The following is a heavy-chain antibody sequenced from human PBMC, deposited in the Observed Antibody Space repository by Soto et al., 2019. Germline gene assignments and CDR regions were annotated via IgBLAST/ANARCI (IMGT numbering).Heavy chain of an antibody. CDR3: AGEVRDGQSRPFDY. V-gene: IGHV4-34*01. Sequence: QVQLQQWGAGLLKPSETLSLTCAVYGGSFSGYYWSWIRQPPGKGLEWIGEINHSGSTNYNPSLKSRVTISVDTSKNQFSLKLSSVTAADTAVYYCAGEVRDGQSRPFDYWGQGTLVTVSS. J-gene: IGHJ4*02. D-gene: IGHD3-10*01. CDR1: GGSFSGYY. CDR2: INHSGST.